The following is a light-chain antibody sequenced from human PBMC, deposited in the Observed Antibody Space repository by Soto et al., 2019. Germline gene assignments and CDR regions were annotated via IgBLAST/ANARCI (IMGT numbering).Light chain of an antibody. CDR1: QSIGSH. J-gene: IGKJ2*01. CDR2: AAS. CDR3: QQSYNPPYT. Sequence: DIQMTQSPSSLSASVRDRVTITCRASQSIGSHLNWYQERPGKAPKLLIYAASSLQSGVPSRFSGTGSGTDFTLTISSLQPEDFATYYCQQSYNPPYTFGQGTKLEIK. V-gene: IGKV1-39*01.